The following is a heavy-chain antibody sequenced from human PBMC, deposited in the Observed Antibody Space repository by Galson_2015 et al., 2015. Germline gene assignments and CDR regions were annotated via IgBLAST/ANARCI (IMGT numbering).Heavy chain of an antibody. CDR3: AKERSEWELLRYFDY. D-gene: IGHD1-26*01. CDR2: ISYDGSNK. V-gene: IGHV3-30*18. Sequence: SLRLSCAASGFTFSSYGMHWVRQAPGKGLEWVAVISYDGSNKYYADSVKGRFTISRDNSKNTLYLQMNSLRAEDTAVYYCAKERSEWELLRYFDYWGQGTLVTVSS. J-gene: IGHJ4*02. CDR1: GFTFSSYG.